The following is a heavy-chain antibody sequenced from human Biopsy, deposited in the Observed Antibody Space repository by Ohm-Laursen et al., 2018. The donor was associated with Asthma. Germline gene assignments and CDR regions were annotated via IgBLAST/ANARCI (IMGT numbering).Heavy chain of an antibody. V-gene: IGHV4-31*03. Sequence: TLSLTRSVSGAAISRGGYYWSWIRQPPGKGLEWIGYIYTDGSTDYNPSLKSRLSMSVDTSMNQFSLKLTSVTAADTAVYFCARDAGSAWSSGLDVFDFWGHGTMVTVSS. CDR1: GAAISRGGYY. CDR3: ARDAGSAWSSGLDVFDF. CDR2: IYTDGST. J-gene: IGHJ3*01. D-gene: IGHD6-19*01.